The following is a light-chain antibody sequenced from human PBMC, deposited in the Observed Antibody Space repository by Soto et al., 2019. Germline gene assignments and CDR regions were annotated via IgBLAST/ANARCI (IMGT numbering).Light chain of an antibody. Sequence: EIVMTQCPATVSVSPGDTATLSCRASQSVSSNLAWYQQKPGQAPRLLIYGASSRATGTPARFSGSGSGTEFTLTISSLQSEDFAVYYCQQYNSWPLTFGGGTKVEIK. CDR2: GAS. CDR3: QQYNSWPLT. CDR1: QSVSSN. J-gene: IGKJ4*01. V-gene: IGKV3D-15*01.